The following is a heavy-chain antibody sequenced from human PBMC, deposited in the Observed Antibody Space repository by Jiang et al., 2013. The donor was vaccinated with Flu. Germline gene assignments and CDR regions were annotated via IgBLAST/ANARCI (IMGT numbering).Heavy chain of an antibody. CDR2: INTNTGNP. J-gene: IGHJ6*02. D-gene: IGHD1-26*01. Sequence: QSGSELKKPGASVKVSCKASGYTFSTYAMNWVRQAPGQGLEWMGWINTNTGNPTYAQGFTGRLVFSLDTSVSTVYMELSSLRSEDTAVYFCARDQEESTSGSHWRYYYDDMDVWGQGTTVTVSS. CDR3: ARDQEESTSGSHWRYYYDDMDV. V-gene: IGHV7-4-1*02. CDR1: GYTFSTYA.